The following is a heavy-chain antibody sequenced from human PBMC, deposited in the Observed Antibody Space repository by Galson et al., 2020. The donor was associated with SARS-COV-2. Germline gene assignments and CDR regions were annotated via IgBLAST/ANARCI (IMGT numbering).Heavy chain of an antibody. D-gene: IGHD5-18*01. J-gene: IGHJ2*01. CDR3: ARDLNNSYGYWYFEL. V-gene: IGHV4-31*03. Sequence: SETLSLTCTVSGGSISSGGYYWSWLRPHPGKGLEWIGYIYYSGSTYYNPSLKSRVTISVDTSKNQFSLKLSSVTAADTAVYYCARDLNNSYGYWYFELWGRGTLVTVSS. CDR1: GGSISSGGYY. CDR2: IYYSGST.